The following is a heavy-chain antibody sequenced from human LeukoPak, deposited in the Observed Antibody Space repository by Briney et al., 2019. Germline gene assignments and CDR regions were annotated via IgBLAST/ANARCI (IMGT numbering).Heavy chain of an antibody. J-gene: IGHJ4*02. Sequence: PSETLSLTCTVSGGSISSGGYYWSWIRQHPGKGLEWIGYIYYSGSTYYNPSPKSRVTISVDTSKNQFSLKLSSVTAADTAVYYCARVKRGLRLGELIFDYWGQGTLVTVSS. CDR2: IYYSGST. CDR3: ARVKRGLRLGELIFDY. D-gene: IGHD3-16*01. V-gene: IGHV4-61*08. CDR1: GGSISSGGYY.